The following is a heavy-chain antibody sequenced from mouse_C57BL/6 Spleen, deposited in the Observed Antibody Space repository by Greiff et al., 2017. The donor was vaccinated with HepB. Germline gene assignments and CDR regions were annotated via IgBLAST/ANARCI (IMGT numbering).Heavy chain of an antibody. V-gene: IGHV3-6*01. J-gene: IGHJ3*01. CDR2: ISYDGSN. Sequence: EVQLQESGPGLVKPSQSLSLTCSVTGYSITSGYYWNWIRQFPGNKLEWMGYISYDGSNNYNPSLKNRISITRDTSKNQFFLKLNSVTTEDTATYYCASPLLRSPSAWFAYWGQGTLVTVSA. CDR3: ASPLLRSPSAWFAY. CDR1: GYSITSGYY. D-gene: IGHD1-1*01.